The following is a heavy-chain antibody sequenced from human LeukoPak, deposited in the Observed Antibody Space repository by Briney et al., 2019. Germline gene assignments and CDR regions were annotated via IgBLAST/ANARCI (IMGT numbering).Heavy chain of an antibody. CDR3: ARCPRSYQEYYFDY. J-gene: IGHJ4*02. Sequence: PSETLSLTCAVSGYSLSSGYYWGWIRQPPGKGLEWIGSMYHSGSTYYNPSLKSRVTISVDTSKNQFSLKLSSVAAADTAVYYCARCPRSYQEYYFDYGGQGTLVTVSA. CDR2: MYHSGST. D-gene: IGHD1-26*01. CDR1: GYSLSSGYY. V-gene: IGHV4-38-2*01.